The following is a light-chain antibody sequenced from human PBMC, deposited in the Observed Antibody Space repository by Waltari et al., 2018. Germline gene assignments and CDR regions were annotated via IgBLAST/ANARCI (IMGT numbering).Light chain of an antibody. J-gene: IGLJ3*02. V-gene: IGLV8-61*01. CDR2: KGI. CDR3: SMYMGSGVWV. Sequence: QTVVTQEPSLSVSPGGTVTLTCALSSGSVSSTSYPTWYQQTPGQPPRTLVYKGISRSSGVPVRFSGSIHGNTAALTITGAQADDESDYYCSMYMGSGVWVFGGGTKLTVL. CDR1: SGSVSSTSY.